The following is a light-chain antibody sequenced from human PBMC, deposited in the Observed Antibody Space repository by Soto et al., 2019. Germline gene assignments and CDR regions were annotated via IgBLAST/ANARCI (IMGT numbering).Light chain of an antibody. V-gene: IGKV3-20*01. CDR3: QRNS. J-gene: IGKJ2*01. CDR1: RSISTNS. CDR2: ATS. Sequence: EIMLTQSPGTLSLSPGEKGTLSCRASRSISTNSLAWYQHKPGQAPRLLIYATSTRATGIPDRFSGSGSGTDFTLTISRLEPEDFAVYYCQRNSFGQGTRLEFK.